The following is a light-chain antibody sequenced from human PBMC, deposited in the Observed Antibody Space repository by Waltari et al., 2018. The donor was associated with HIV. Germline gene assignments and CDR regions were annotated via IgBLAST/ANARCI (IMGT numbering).Light chain of an antibody. J-gene: IGLJ3*02. V-gene: IGLV1-40*01. CDR3: QSYDSSLSGWV. CDR2: GNS. Sequence: QSVLTQPPSVSGAPGQRVTISCTGSRPHIGAGYDVHWYQQLPGTAPKLPSYGNSNRPSGVPDRFSGSKSGTSASLAITGLQAEDEADYYCQSYDSSLSGWVFGGGTKLTVL. CDR1: RPHIGAGYD.